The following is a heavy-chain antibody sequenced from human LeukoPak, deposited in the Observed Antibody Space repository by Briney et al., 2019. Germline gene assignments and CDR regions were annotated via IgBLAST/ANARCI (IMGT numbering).Heavy chain of an antibody. V-gene: IGHV3-9*01. CDR2: ISWNSGSI. CDR1: GFTFDDYA. CDR3: AKDIQGYGIFYGMDV. D-gene: IGHD3-16*01. Sequence: GRSLILSCAASGFTFDDYAMHWVRQAPGKGLEWVSGISWNSGSIGYADSVKGRFTISRDNAKNSLYLQMNSLRAEDTALYYCAKDIQGYGIFYGMDVWGQGTTVTVSS. J-gene: IGHJ6*02.